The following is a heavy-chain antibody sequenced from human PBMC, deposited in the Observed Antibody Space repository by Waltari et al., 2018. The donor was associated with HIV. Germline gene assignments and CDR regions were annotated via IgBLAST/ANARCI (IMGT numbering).Heavy chain of an antibody. CDR2: IWFDGSRK. D-gene: IGHD4-17*01. J-gene: IGHJ5*02. CDR1: GFNFNGVG. CDR3: ARGPRDYGINWFDP. V-gene: IGHV3-33*01. Sequence: QVEVVESGGGVVQPGGSLRLSCVTSGFNFNGVGMHWVRQAPGMPPEWLAVIWFDGSRKYYADSVKGRFTISRDNSKKTLYLQMDTLRVEDTAMYYCARGPRDYGINWFDPWGPGTQVTVS.